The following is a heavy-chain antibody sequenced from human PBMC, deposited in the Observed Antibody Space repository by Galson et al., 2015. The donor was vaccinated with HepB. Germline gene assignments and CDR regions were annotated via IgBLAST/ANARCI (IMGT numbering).Heavy chain of an antibody. Sequence: SLRLSCAASGFRFSIYFMSWVRQAPGKGLEWVSAISGSGGSTYYADSVKGRFTISRDNSKNTLYLQMNSLRAEDTAVYYCAKGARIAARPAFDYWGQGTLVTVSS. V-gene: IGHV3-23*01. J-gene: IGHJ4*02. CDR1: GFRFSIYF. D-gene: IGHD6-6*01. CDR2: ISGSGGST. CDR3: AKGARIAARPAFDY.